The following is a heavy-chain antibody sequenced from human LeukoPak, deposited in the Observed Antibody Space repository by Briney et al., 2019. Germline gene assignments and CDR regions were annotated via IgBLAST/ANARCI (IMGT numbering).Heavy chain of an antibody. J-gene: IGHJ4*02. CDR2: INPNSGGT. D-gene: IGHD5-18*01. CDR1: GYTLTGYY. V-gene: IGHV1-2*02. Sequence: ASVKVSCKASGYTLTGYYMHWVRQAPGQGLEWMGWINPNSGGTNYAQKFQGRVTMTRDTSISTAYMELSRLRSDDTAVYYCARAPSWIQLWLLGYWGQGTLVTVSS. CDR3: ARAPSWIQLWLLGY.